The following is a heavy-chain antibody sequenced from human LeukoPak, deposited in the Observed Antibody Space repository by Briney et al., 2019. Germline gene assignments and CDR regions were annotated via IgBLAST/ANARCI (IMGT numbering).Heavy chain of an antibody. D-gene: IGHD4/OR15-4a*01. Sequence: SETLSLTCAVYGGSFSGYYWSWIRQPPGKGLEWIGEINHRGSTNYNPSLKSRVTISVDTSKNQFSLKLSSVTAADTAVYYCARGQGAYYYMDVWGKGTTVTVSS. CDR3: ARGQGAYYYMDV. V-gene: IGHV4-34*01. CDR1: GGSFSGYY. J-gene: IGHJ6*03. CDR2: INHRGST.